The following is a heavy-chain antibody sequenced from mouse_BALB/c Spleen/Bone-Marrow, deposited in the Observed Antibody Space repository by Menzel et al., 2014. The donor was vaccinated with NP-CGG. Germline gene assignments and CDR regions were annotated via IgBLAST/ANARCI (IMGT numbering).Heavy chain of an antibody. J-gene: IGHJ4*01. CDR2: IYPGDGDT. CDR1: GYAFSNSW. Sequence: VKLVESGPELVKPGASVKISCKASGYAFSNSWMNWVKQRPGQGLEWIGRIYPGDGDTYYNGKFKDKATLTADKSSSTAYMQLRSLTSVDSAVYFCARSDGYRAMDYWGQGTSVTVSS. V-gene: IGHV1-82*01. CDR3: ARSDGYRAMDY. D-gene: IGHD2-3*01.